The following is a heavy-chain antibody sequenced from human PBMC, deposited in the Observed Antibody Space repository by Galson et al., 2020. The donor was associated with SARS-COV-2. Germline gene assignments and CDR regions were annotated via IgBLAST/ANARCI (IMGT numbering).Heavy chain of an antibody. CDR2: ISAYNGNT. CDR3: ARWFGVVIIPHYYYDRDV. J-gene: IGHJ6*03. D-gene: IGHD3-3*01. V-gene: IGHV1-18*01. Sequence: ASVKVSCKASGYTFTSYGISWVRQAPGQGLEWMGWISAYNGNTNYAQKLQGRVTMTTDTSTSTAYMELRSLRSDDTAVYYCARWFGVVIIPHYYYDRDVWGKGTQVTVSS. CDR1: GYTFTSYG.